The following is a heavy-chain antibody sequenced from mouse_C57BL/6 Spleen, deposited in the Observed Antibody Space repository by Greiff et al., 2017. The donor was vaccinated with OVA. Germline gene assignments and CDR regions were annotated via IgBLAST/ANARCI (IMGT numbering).Heavy chain of an antibody. CDR2: IDPSDSYT. D-gene: IGHD1-1*01. Sequence: QVQLKQPGAELVRPGTSVKLSCKASGYTFTSYWMHWVKQRPGQGLEWIGVIDPSDSYTNYNQKFKGKATLTVDTSSSTAYMQLSSLTSEDSAVYYCAPTVVATGGYFDYWGQGTTLTVSS. V-gene: IGHV1-59*01. J-gene: IGHJ2*01. CDR1: GYTFTSYW. CDR3: APTVVATGGYFDY.